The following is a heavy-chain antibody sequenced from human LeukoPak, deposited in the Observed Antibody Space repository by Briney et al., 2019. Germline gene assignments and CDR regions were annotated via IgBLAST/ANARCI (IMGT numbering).Heavy chain of an antibody. CDR3: ARQYSDILTGYHRGELYWYFDL. D-gene: IGHD3-9*01. CDR1: GASISSSDRY. V-gene: IGHV4-61*02. Sequence: TSETLSLTCTVSGASISSSDRYWSWIRQPAGKGLEWIGRIYSSGSTNYNPSLKSRVTISLDTSKNQFSPKLSSVTAADTAVYYCARQYSDILTGYHRGELYWYFDLWGRGTLVTVSS. CDR2: IYSSGST. J-gene: IGHJ2*01.